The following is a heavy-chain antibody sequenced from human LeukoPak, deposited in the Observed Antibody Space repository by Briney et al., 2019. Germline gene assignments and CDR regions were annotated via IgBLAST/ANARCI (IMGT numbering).Heavy chain of an antibody. V-gene: IGHV3-30*03. D-gene: IGHD3-9*01. Sequence: GGSLRLSCASSGFTFSSYVMHWVRQAPGKGLEWVAFISYDGSNKYYADSVKGRFTISRDNSKNTLYLQMNSLRVEDTAVYYCATVITPFTRYFDWLLYWGQGTLVTVSS. CDR3: ATVITPFTRYFDWLLY. CDR2: ISYDGSNK. J-gene: IGHJ4*02. CDR1: GFTFSSYV.